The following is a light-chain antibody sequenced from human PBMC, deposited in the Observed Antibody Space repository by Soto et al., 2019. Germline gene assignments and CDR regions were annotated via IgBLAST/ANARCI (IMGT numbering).Light chain of an antibody. Sequence: DIQMTQSPSTLSASVGDRVTITCRASQSISSWLAWYQQKPGKAPKLLISKASTLESGVPSRFSGSGSGTEFTLTISSLQPDDFASYYCQQYSTWSLPFGQGTKVEIK. CDR3: QQYSTWSLP. CDR1: QSISSW. V-gene: IGKV1-5*03. J-gene: IGKJ1*01. CDR2: KAS.